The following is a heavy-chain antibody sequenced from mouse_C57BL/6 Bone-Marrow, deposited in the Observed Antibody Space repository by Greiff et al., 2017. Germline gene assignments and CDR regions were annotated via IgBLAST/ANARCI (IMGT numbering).Heavy chain of an antibody. D-gene: IGHD2-12*01. CDR1: GYTFTDYY. CDR3: ARSVTTEAKDY. J-gene: IGHJ4*01. CDR2: FNPNNGGT. V-gene: IGHV1-26*01. Sequence: EVQLQQSGPELVKPGASVKISCKASGYTFTDYYMNWVKQSHGKSLEWIGDFNPNNGGTSYNQKFKGKATLTVAKSSNTAYMELRSLTTEDSAVDFCARSVTTEAKDYWGQGTTVTVSS.